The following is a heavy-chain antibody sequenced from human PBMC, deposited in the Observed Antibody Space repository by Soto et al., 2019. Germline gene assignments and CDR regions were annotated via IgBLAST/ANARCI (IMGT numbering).Heavy chain of an antibody. CDR1: GYIFTSYG. D-gene: IGHD3-22*01. CDR2: ISAFKGYT. V-gene: IGHV1-18*01. CDR3: ARVDDYYDSSGHYCTFFTY. J-gene: IGHJ4*02. Sequence: QVQLVQSGPEVKKPGASVKLSCKASGYIFTSYGIGWVRQAPGQGLEWMGWISAFKGYTKYPQRLQGRVTMTTDTPTSTAYMELRSLRSDDTAVYYCARVDDYYDSSGHYCTFFTYWGQGSLVTVSS.